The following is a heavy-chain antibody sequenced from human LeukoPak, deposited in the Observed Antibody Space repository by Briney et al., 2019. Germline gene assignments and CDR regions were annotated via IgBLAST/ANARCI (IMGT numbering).Heavy chain of an antibody. CDR1: GGSISSGSYY. V-gene: IGHV4-61*02. CDR3: ARDRLLGPEY. J-gene: IGHJ4*02. D-gene: IGHD2-21*02. Sequence: SQTLSLTCTVSGGSISSGSYYWSWIRQPAGKGLEWIGRIYTSGSTNYNPSLKSRVTISVDTSKNQFSLKLSSVTAADTAVYYCARDRLLGPEYWGQGTLVTVSS. CDR2: IYTSGST.